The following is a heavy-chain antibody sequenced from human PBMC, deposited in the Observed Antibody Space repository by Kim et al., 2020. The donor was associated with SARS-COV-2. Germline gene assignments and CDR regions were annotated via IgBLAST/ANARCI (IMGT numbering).Heavy chain of an antibody. CDR1: GGSISPYY. V-gene: IGHV4-59*13. CDR3: AILPLKDNWGWRDSFDI. CDR2: IHPTGAT. Sequence: SETLSLTCTVSGGSISPYYFNWIRQPPGKGLEWIGYIHPTGATVYNPSLQSRVTTSIDTSTSQFSLQLFSVTTADPAVYFCAILPLKDNWGWRDSFDIWGQRAMVTVSS. D-gene: IGHD7-27*01. J-gene: IGHJ3*02.